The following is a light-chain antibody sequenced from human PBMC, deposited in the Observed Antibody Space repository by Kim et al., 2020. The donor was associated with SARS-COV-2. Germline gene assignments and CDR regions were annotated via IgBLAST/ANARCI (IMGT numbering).Light chain of an antibody. CDR2: DAS. J-gene: IGKJ5*01. CDR3: QQRSNWPSFT. V-gene: IGKV3-11*01. Sequence: STGERAPPSCRAGQSGSSYLAWYQQKPGQAPRLLLYDASNRATGIPARFSGSGSGTDFTLTISSLGPEDFAVYYCQQRSNWPSFTFGQGTRLEIK. CDR1: QSGSSY.